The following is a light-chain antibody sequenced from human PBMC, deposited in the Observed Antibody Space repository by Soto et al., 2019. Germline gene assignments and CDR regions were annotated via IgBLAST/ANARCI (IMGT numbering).Light chain of an antibody. CDR3: SSYTISSTYV. V-gene: IGLV2-14*01. CDR1: GSDVGGYNY. CDR2: EVN. J-gene: IGLJ1*01. Sequence: QSVLTQPASVSGSPGQSITISCIGTGSDVGGYNYVSWYQQHPGKAPKLIIHEVNNRPSGVSDRFSGSKSGYTASLTISGLQAEDEADYYCSSYTISSTYVFGTGTKLTVL.